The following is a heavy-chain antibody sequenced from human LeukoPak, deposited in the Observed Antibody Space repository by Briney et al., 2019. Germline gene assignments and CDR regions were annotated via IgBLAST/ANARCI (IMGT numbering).Heavy chain of an antibody. Sequence: ASVKVSCKASGYTFTCYYMHWVRQAPGQGLEWMGWINPNSGGANYAQKFQGRVTMTRDTSISTAYMELSRLRSDDTAVYYCARAKEQWLVGGCDYWGQGTLVTVSS. CDR2: INPNSGGA. CDR3: ARAKEQWLVGGCDY. CDR1: GYTFTCYY. D-gene: IGHD6-19*01. V-gene: IGHV1-2*02. J-gene: IGHJ4*02.